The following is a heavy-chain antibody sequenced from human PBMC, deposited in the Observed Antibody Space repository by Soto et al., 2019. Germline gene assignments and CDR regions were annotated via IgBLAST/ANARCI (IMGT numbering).Heavy chain of an antibody. Sequence: WVSLRLPCAASGVTFRSHGMHWVRQAPGKGMEWVAVISYDGSNKYYADPVKDRFTISRDNSKNTLYLQINCLRAEDTVVYFCALERVKIFGVIHYGMVVWGEGPTGTRSS. CDR3: ALERVKIFGVIHYGMVV. V-gene: IGHV3-30*03. CDR2: ISYDGSNK. CDR1: GVTFRSHG. D-gene: IGHD3-3*01. J-gene: IGHJ6*01.